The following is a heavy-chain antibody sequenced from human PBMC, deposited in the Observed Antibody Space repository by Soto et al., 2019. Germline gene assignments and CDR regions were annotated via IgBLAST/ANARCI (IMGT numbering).Heavy chain of an antibody. Sequence: QVHLVQSGAEMKKPGSSVKVSCKVSGGDLTNSGISWVRQAPGQGLEWMGGIFPLLAMVDYTQKFQGRVTNTADESTNTAYMVLVSLKSDAPAVYYCAQEGGTGFKSWGHGTLVIVSS. CDR1: GGDLTNSG. CDR3: AQEGGTGFKS. D-gene: IGHD1-1*01. CDR2: IFPLLAMV. J-gene: IGHJ4*01. V-gene: IGHV1-69*04.